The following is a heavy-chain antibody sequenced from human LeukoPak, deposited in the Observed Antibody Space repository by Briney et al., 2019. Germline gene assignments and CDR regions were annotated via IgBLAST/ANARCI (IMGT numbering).Heavy chain of an antibody. J-gene: IGHJ5*02. CDR2: ISSNGGST. CDR3: AREGSSSWHLTNWFDP. CDR1: GFTFSSYA. V-gene: IGHV3-64*01. Sequence: PGGSLRLSCSASGFTFSSYAMHWVRQAPGKGLEYVSAISSNGGSTYYANSVKGRFTISRDNSKNTLYLQMGSLRAEDMAVYYCAREGSSSWHLTNWFDPWGQGTLVTVSS. D-gene: IGHD6-13*01.